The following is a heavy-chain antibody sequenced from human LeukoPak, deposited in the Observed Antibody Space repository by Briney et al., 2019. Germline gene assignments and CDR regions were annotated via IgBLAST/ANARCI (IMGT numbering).Heavy chain of an antibody. J-gene: IGHJ4*02. D-gene: IGHD5-18*01. CDR2: INPNSGGT. V-gene: IGHV1-2*06. Sequence: ASVKVSCKASGYTFTGYYMHWVRQAPGQGLEWMGRINPNSGGTNYAQKFQGRVTMTRDTSISTAYMELSRLRSDDTAVYYCVRDSEWKHIDYWGQGTLVTVSS. CDR3: VRDSEWKHIDY. CDR1: GYTFTGYY.